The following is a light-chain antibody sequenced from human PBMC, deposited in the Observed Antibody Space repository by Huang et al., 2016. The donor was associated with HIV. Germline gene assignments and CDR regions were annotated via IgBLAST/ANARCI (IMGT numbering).Light chain of an antibody. CDR3: QHYNNWPPWT. CDR1: PGVSHN. V-gene: IGKV3D-15*01. J-gene: IGKJ1*01. CDR2: GAS. Sequence: EIVMTQSPATLSVSPGERATLSCRASPGVSHNIAWYQQQPGQTPRSLIHGASTRATGSAAKFSGRGPGTDVTLTITSLQPEDAAVYYCQHYNNWPPWTFGPGTQVEI.